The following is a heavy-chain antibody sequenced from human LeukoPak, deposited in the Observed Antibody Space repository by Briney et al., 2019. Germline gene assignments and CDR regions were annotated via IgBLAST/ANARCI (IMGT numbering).Heavy chain of an antibody. V-gene: IGHV4-34*01. CDR3: ARAPRGWRRSWSYYNGRYYGMDV. CDR1: GGSFSGYY. Sequence: KPSETLSLTCAVYGGSFSGYYWSWIRQPPGKGLEWIGEINHSGSTNYNPSLKSRVTISVDTSKNQFSLKLSSVTAADTAVYYCARAPRGWRRSWSYYNGRYYGMDVWGQGTTVTVSS. J-gene: IGHJ6*02. D-gene: IGHD3-10*01. CDR2: INHSGST.